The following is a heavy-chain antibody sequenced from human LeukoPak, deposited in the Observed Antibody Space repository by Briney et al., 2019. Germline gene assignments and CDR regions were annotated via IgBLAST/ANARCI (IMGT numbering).Heavy chain of an antibody. CDR2: IYHSGST. J-gene: IGHJ4*02. D-gene: IGHD6-6*01. Sequence: SDTLSLTCTVSGGSISSGGYYWSWIRQPPGKGLEWIGYIYHSGSTYYNPSLKSRVTISVDRSKNQFSLKLSSVTAADTAVYYCARVVAARTRNFDYWGQGTLVTVSS. CDR1: GGSISSGGYY. V-gene: IGHV4-30-2*01. CDR3: ARVVAARTRNFDY.